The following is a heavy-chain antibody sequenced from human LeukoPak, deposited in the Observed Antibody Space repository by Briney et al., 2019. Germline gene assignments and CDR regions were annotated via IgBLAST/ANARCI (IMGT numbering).Heavy chain of an antibody. CDR1: GFTFSSYS. V-gene: IGHV3-7*01. CDR2: IKEDGNEK. D-gene: IGHD3-16*01. CDR3: VRVRYRGSDY. J-gene: IGHJ4*02. Sequence: GGSLRLSCAASGFTFSSYSMSWVRQAPGKGLEWVATIKEDGNEKYYVDSVKGRFTISRDNAKNSLYLQMNSLRVEDTAVYYCVRVRYRGSDYWGQGTLVTVAS.